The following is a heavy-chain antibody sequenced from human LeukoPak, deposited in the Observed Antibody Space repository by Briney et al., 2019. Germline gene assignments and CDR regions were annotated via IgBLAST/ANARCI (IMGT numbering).Heavy chain of an antibody. CDR2: IYPGDSDT. V-gene: IGHV5-51*01. D-gene: IGHD3-22*01. CDR3: ARSRDSSGYYRYYYGMDV. CDR1: GYSFTSYW. J-gene: IGHJ6*02. Sequence: GESLKISCKGSGYSFTSYWIGWVRQVPGKGLEWMGIIYPGDSDTRYSPSFQGQVTISADKSISTAYLQWSSLKASDTAMYYCARSRDSSGYYRYYYGMDVWGQGTTVTVSS.